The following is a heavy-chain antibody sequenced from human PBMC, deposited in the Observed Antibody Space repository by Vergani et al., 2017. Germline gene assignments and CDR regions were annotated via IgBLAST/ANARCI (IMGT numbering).Heavy chain of an antibody. D-gene: IGHD3-22*01. J-gene: IGHJ4*02. V-gene: IGHV3-48*01. CDR1: GFTFSSYS. CDR3: ARGTMRYYDSSGWDYFDY. Sequence: EVQLVESGGGLVQPGGSLRLSCAASGFTFSSYSMNWVRQAPGKGLEWVSYISSSSSTIYYADSVKGRFTISRDNAKNSLYLQMNSLRAEDTAVYYCARGTMRYYDSSGWDYFDYWGQGTLVTVSS. CDR2: ISSSSSTI.